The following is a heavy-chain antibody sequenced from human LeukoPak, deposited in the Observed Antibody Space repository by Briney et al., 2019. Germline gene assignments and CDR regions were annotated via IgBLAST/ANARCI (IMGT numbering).Heavy chain of an antibody. CDR3: ARDLVDFWSGYNWSDP. CDR1: GGSFSAYY. D-gene: IGHD3-3*01. V-gene: IGHV4-34*01. CDR2: INHSEST. J-gene: IGHJ5*02. Sequence: SETLSLTCAVYGGSFSAYYWSWIRQPPGKGLEWIGEINHSESTNYNPSLKSRVTISVDKSKNQFSLKLSSVTAADTAVYYCARDLVDFWSGYNWSDPWGQGTLVTVSS.